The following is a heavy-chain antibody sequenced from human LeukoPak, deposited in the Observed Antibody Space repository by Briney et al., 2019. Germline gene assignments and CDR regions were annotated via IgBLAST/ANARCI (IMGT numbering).Heavy chain of an antibody. J-gene: IGHJ6*02. CDR2: ISGSGGST. D-gene: IGHD6-13*01. Sequence: GGSLRLSCAASRFTFSNYAMCWVRQAPGKGLEWVSAISGSGGSTYYADSVKGRFTISRDNSKNTLYLQMNSLRAEDTAVYYCAKDIAALPYYYYYYGMDVWGQGTTVTVSS. CDR1: RFTFSNYA. V-gene: IGHV3-23*01. CDR3: AKDIAALPYYYYYYGMDV.